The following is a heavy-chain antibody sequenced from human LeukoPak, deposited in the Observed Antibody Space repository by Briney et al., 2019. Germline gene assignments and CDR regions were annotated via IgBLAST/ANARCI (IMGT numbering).Heavy chain of an antibody. J-gene: IGHJ4*02. CDR1: GGSFSGYY. V-gene: IGHV4-34*01. D-gene: IGHD1-1*01. CDR2: INHSGST. CDR3: ARIGNYYFDY. Sequence: SETLSLTCAVYGGSFSGYYWSWIRQPPGKGLEWIGEINHSGSTNYNPSLKSRVTISVDKSKNQFSLKLTSVTAADTAVYYCARIGNYYFDYWGQGTLVNVSS.